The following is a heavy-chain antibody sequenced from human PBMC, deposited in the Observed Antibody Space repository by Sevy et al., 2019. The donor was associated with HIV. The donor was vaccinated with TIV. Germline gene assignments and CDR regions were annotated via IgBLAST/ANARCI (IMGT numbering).Heavy chain of an antibody. Sequence: GGSLRLSCAASGFTFSSYAMSWVRQAPGKGLEWVSAISGSGGSTYYADSVKGRFTISRDNSKNTLYLQMNSQRAEDTAVYYCAKASRIVEYWYFDLWGRGTLVTVSS. V-gene: IGHV3-23*01. J-gene: IGHJ2*01. D-gene: IGHD3-22*01. CDR3: AKASRIVEYWYFDL. CDR1: GFTFSSYA. CDR2: ISGSGGST.